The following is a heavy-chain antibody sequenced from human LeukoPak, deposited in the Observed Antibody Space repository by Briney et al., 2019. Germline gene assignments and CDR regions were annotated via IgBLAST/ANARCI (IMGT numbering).Heavy chain of an antibody. Sequence: ASVKVSCKASGYTFTNYDINWVRQATGQGLEWMGWMNPDSGNTGYAQKFQARVTITRNTSINTAYMELSSLQSEDTAVFYCARGPYCRSLSCPSYMDLWGKGTTVTVSS. J-gene: IGHJ6*03. CDR1: GYTFTNYD. D-gene: IGHD2-2*01. CDR2: MNPDSGNT. V-gene: IGHV1-8*03. CDR3: ARGPYCRSLSCPSYMDL.